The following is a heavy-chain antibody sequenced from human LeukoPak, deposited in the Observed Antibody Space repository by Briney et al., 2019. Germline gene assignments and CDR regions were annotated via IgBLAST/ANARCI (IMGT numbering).Heavy chain of an antibody. D-gene: IGHD2-8*02. Sequence: GGSLRLSCTASGFSVSNNYMTWVRQAPGKGLEWVSVIYRGGSSYYADSVKGRFTISRDNAKNMLYLQMNSLRADDTAVYYCSWDHTGKEDIWGQGTMVTVSS. CDR2: IYRGGSS. CDR3: SWDHTGKEDI. V-gene: IGHV3-53*01. J-gene: IGHJ3*02. CDR1: GFSVSNNY.